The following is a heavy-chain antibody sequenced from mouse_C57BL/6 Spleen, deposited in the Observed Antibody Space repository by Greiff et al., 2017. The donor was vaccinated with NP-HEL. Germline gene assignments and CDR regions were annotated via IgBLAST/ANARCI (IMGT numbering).Heavy chain of an antibody. J-gene: IGHJ4*01. CDR1: GYAFSSYW. D-gene: IGHD1-1*01. CDR3: ARSGSSYPYARDY. V-gene: IGHV1-80*01. CDR2: IYPGDGDT. Sequence: QVQLQQSGAELVKPGASVKISCKASGYAFSSYWMNWVKQRPGKGLEWIGQIYPGDGDTTYNGKFKGKATLTADKSSSTAYMQLSSLTSEDSAVYFCARSGSSYPYARDYWGQGTSVTVSS.